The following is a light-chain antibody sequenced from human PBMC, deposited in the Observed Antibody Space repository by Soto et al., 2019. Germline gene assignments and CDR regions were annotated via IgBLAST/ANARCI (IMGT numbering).Light chain of an antibody. Sequence: EVVLTQSPGTLSLSPGERATLSCKASQSVSSSYLAWYQQKPGQAPRLLIYGASSRATGIPDRFSGSGSGTDLTLTISRLEPEDFATYYCQQYNSYSITFGQGTRLEIK. CDR2: GAS. CDR3: QQYNSYSIT. V-gene: IGKV3-20*01. J-gene: IGKJ5*01. CDR1: QSVSSSY.